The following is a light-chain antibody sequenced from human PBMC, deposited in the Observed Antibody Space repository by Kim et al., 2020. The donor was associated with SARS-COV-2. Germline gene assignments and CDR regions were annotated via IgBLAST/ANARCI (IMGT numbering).Light chain of an antibody. V-gene: IGLV1-44*01. CDR2: SNN. J-gene: IGLJ3*02. Sequence: QLVLTQPPSASGTPGQRVTISCSGSSSNIGSKTAHWYQQLPGTAPKVLIYSNNQRPSGVPDRFSGSKSGNTASLTVSGLQAEDEADYYCSSYAGGNNWVFGGGTQLTVL. CDR3: SSYAGGNNWV. CDR1: SSNIGSKT.